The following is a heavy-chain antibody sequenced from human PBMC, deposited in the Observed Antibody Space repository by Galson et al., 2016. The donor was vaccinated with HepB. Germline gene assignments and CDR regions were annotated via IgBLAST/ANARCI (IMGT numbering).Heavy chain of an antibody. CDR1: GYTLTELS. CDR2: FDPEDGET. CDR3: ATLPWFGVPPESFDY. V-gene: IGHV1-24*01. Sequence: SVKVSCKVSGYTLTELSMHWVRQAPGKGLEWMGGFDPEDGETIYAQKFQGRVTMTEDTSTDTAYMELSSLRSEDTAVYYCATLPWFGVPPESFDYWGQGTLVTVSS. J-gene: IGHJ4*02. D-gene: IGHD3-10*01.